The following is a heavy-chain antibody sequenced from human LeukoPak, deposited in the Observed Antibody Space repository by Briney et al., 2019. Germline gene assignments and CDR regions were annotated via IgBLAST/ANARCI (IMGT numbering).Heavy chain of an antibody. CDR3: ARSGIADYYYYMDV. J-gene: IGHJ6*03. Sequence: GASVKVSCKASGGTFSNYAISWVRQAPGQGLEWMGGIIPIFGTANYAQKSQGRVTITADESTSTAYMELSSLRSEDTAVYYCARSGIADYYYYMDVWGKGTTITVSS. D-gene: IGHD6-13*01. CDR1: GGTFSNYA. CDR2: IIPIFGTA. V-gene: IGHV1-69*13.